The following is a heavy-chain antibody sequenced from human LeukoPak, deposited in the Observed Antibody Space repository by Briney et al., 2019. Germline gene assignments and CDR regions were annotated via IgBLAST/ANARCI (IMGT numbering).Heavy chain of an antibody. CDR1: GFTFSSYS. Sequence: PGGSLRLSCAASGFTFSSYSMNWVRQAPGKGLEWVSSISSSSSYIYYADSVKGRFTISRDNAKNSLYLQMNSLRAEDTAVYYCARDRGGYSYGTFDYWGQGTLVTVSS. CDR2: ISSSSSYI. D-gene: IGHD5-18*01. V-gene: IGHV3-21*01. J-gene: IGHJ4*02. CDR3: ARDRGGYSYGTFDY.